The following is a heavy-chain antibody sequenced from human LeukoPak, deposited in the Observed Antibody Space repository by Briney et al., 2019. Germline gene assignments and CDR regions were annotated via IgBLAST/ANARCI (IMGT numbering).Heavy chain of an antibody. CDR1: GYTFTSSG. V-gene: IGHV1-18*01. Sequence: ASVKVSCKASGYTFTSSGISWVRQAPGQGLEWMGWISAYNGNTNYAQKLQGRVTMTTDTSRSTAYMELRSLRSDDTAVYYCARDVLLWFERVYYYYGMDVWGQGTTVTVSS. CDR3: ARDVLLWFERVYYYYGMDV. D-gene: IGHD3-10*01. J-gene: IGHJ6*02. CDR2: ISAYNGNT.